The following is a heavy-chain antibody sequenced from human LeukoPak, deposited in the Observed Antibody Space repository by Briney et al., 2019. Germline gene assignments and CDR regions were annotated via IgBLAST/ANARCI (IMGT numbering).Heavy chain of an antibody. CDR2: ISGSGGST. D-gene: IGHD1/OR15-1a*01. CDR1: GFTFSSYA. J-gene: IGHJ4*02. Sequence: GGSRRLSWAASGFTFSSYAMSGSRKAPGKGLDWVSAISGSGGSTYYADSVKGRFTISRDNSKNTLYLQMNSLRAEDTAVYYCAKKAITGTGYYFDYWGQGTLVTVSS. CDR3: AKKAITGTGYYFDY. V-gene: IGHV3-23*01.